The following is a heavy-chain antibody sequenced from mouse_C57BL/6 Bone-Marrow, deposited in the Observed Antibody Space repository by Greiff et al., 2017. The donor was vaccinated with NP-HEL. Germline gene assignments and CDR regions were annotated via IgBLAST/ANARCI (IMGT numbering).Heavy chain of an antibody. CDR3: ARHGGSSPYYFDY. CDR2: ISSGGSYT. V-gene: IGHV5-6*01. D-gene: IGHD1-1*01. CDR1: GFTFSSYG. J-gene: IGHJ2*01. Sequence: EVHLVESGGDLVKPGGSLKLSCAASGFTFSSYGMSWVRQTPDKRLEWVATISSGGSYTYYPASVKGRFTISRDNAKNTLYLQMSSLKSEDTAMYYCARHGGSSPYYFDYWGQGTTLTVSS.